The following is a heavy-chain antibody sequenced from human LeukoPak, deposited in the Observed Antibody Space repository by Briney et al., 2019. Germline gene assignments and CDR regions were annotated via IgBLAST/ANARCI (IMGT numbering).Heavy chain of an antibody. CDR1: GFIISDHY. CDR2: SRNKANSYTT. J-gene: IGHJ4*02. V-gene: IGHV3-72*01. Sequence: PGVSLRLSCAASGFIISDHYMDWVRQAPGKGLEWVGRSRNKANSYTTEYAASGKGRFIISRDDSKNSLYLEMNSLKTEDTAVYYCARAGDYYATGDCWGQGTLVTVSS. D-gene: IGHD3-22*01. CDR3: ARAGDYYATGDC.